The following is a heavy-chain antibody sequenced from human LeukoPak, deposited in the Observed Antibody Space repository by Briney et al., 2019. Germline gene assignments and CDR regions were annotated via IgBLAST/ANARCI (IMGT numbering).Heavy chain of an antibody. D-gene: IGHD2-21*02. CDR1: GFTFSHYW. Sequence: GGSLRLSCAASGFTFSHYWMSWVRQAPGKGLEWVANIKQDGSEIYYLDSVKGRFTISRDNAKTSLYLQMNSLRAEDTAVYYCARDRTVTAGIDYWGQGTLVTVSS. CDR2: IKQDGSEI. CDR3: ARDRTVTAGIDY. V-gene: IGHV3-7*01. J-gene: IGHJ4*02.